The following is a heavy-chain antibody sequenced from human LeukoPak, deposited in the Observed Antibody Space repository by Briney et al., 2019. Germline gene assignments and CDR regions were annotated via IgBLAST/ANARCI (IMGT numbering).Heavy chain of an antibody. Sequence: GGSLRLSCAASGFTFSSYGMHWVRHAPGKGLEWVAVIWYDGSNKYYADSVKGRFTLSRDNSKNTLYLQMTSLRAEDTAVYYCASHVQYYYDSSGNNAFDIWGQGTMVTVSS. CDR1: GFTFSSYG. J-gene: IGHJ3*02. D-gene: IGHD3-22*01. CDR2: IWYDGSNK. V-gene: IGHV3-33*01. CDR3: ASHVQYYYDSSGNNAFDI.